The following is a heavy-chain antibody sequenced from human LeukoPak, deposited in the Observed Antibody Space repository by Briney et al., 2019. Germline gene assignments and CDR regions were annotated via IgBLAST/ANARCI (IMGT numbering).Heavy chain of an antibody. J-gene: IGHJ5*02. Sequence: PSQTLSLTCAISGDSVSSNSAAWNWVRQSPSRGLGWLGRTYYYKSKWYTDYAVSVKSRITINPDTSKNQFSLHLKSVTAEDTAVYYSARDGAQKLELLRWFDPWGEGTLVTVSS. CDR1: GDSVSSNSAA. CDR3: ARDGAQKLELLRWFDP. D-gene: IGHD1-7*01. CDR2: TYYYKSKWYT. V-gene: IGHV6-1*01.